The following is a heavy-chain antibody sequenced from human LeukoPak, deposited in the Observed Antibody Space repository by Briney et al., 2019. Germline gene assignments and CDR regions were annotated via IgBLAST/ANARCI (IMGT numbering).Heavy chain of an antibody. J-gene: IGHJ4*02. V-gene: IGHV1-8*01. CDR3: ASSEGDMTAFDY. CDR2: MNPNSGNT. D-gene: IGHD3-9*01. CDR1: GYTFTSYD. Sequence: ASVNVSCKASGYTFTSYDINWVRQATGQGLEWMGWMNPNSGNTGYAQKFQGRVTVTRNTSISTAYMELSSLRSEDTAVYYCASSEGDMTAFDYWGQGTLVTVSS.